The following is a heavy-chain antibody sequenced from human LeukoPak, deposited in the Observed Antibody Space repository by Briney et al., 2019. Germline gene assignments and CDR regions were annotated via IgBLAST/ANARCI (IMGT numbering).Heavy chain of an antibody. Sequence: GGSLGLSCAASGFTFSSYAMSWVRQAPGKGLEWVSAISGSGGSTYYADSVKGRFTISRDNSKNTLYLQMNSLRAEDTAVYYCAKDLFVYGPPPDTTAKHPAFDIWGQGTMVTVSS. CDR1: GFTFSSYA. J-gene: IGHJ3*02. V-gene: IGHV3-23*01. CDR3: AKDLFVYGPPPDTTAKHPAFDI. CDR2: ISGSGGST. D-gene: IGHD1-1*01.